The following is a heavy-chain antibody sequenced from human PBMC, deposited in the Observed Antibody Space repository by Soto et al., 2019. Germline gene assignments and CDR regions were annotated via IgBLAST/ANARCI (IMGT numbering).Heavy chain of an antibody. V-gene: IGHV1-18*01. D-gene: IGHD3-22*01. CDR1: DFIFSNYG. CDR2: ISAYNGDT. J-gene: IGHJ4*02. Sequence: ASVKVSCKASDFIFSNYGITWLRLVPVQGLELMGWISAYNGDTNYAQKFQGRVIMTTDTSTTTAYMELRSLRSDDTAVYYCARGGYYYHGCGYYSPFDYWGQGTQVTVYS. CDR3: ARGGYYYHGCGYYSPFDY.